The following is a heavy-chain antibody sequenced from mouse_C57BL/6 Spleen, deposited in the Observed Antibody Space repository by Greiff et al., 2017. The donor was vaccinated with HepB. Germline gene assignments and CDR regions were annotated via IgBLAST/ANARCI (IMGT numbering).Heavy chain of an antibody. D-gene: IGHD1-2*01. CDR1: GYTFTDYY. CDR2: IYPGSGNT. J-gene: IGHJ3*01. V-gene: IGHV1-76*01. Sequence: VQLQQSGAELVRPGASVKLSCKASGYTFTDYYINWVKQRPGQGLEWIARIYPGSGNTYYNEKFKGKATLTAEKSSSTAYMQLSSLTSEDSAVYFCARGGDYGPAWFAYWGQGTLVTVSA. CDR3: ARGGDYGPAWFAY.